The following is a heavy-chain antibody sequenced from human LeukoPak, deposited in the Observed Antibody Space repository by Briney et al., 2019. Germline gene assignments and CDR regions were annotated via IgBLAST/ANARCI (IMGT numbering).Heavy chain of an antibody. Sequence: GGSLRLSCAASGFTFSSYGMHWVRQAPGKGLEWVAVISYDGSNKYYADSVKGRFTISRDNSKNTLYLQMNSLRAEDTAVYYCAREPLYYYGSGIDYWGQGTLVTVSS. CDR1: GFTFSSYG. J-gene: IGHJ4*02. D-gene: IGHD3-10*01. CDR3: AREPLYYYGSGIDY. CDR2: ISYDGSNK. V-gene: IGHV3-30*03.